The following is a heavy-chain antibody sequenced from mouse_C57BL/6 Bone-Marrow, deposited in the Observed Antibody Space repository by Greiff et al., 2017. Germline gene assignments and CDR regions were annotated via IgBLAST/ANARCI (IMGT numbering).Heavy chain of an antibody. Sequence: DVKLQESVAELVRPGASVKLSCTASGFNIKNTYMHWVKQRPGQGLEWIGKIDPANGNTKYAPKFQGKATITADTSSNTAYLQLSSLTSEDSAIYYCSSSSYVVFAYWGQGTLVTVSA. CDR3: SSSSYVVFAY. CDR1: GFNIKNTY. V-gene: IGHV14-3*01. J-gene: IGHJ3*01. CDR2: IDPANGNT. D-gene: IGHD1-1*01.